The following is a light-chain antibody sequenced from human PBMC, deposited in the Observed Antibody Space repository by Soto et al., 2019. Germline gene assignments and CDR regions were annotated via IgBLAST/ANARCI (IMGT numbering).Light chain of an antibody. V-gene: IGLV2-14*01. Sequence: HSALTQPASVSGSPGQSVAISCTGTSSDVAAYNFVSWYQQHPGKAPKLMVFDVSNRPSGVSDRFSGSKSGNTASLTISGLQAEDEADYYCSSYTSGGNYVFGTGTQLTVL. J-gene: IGLJ1*01. CDR2: DVS. CDR1: SSDVAAYNF. CDR3: SSYTSGGNYV.